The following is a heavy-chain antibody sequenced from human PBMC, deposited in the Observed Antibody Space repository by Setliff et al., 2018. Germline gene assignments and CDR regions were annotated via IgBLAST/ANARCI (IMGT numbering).Heavy chain of an antibody. CDR1: GGAFSNYG. V-gene: IGHV1-18*01. Sequence: SVKVSCKASGGAFSNYGITWVRQAPGQGLEWMAMIITSTGKTSYAQKFQGRVTVTTDTYTGTGYMELRSLRSDDTAMYFCARFGGSCSSSSCYASDLWGQGTMVTVSS. J-gene: IGHJ3*01. CDR2: IITSTGKT. CDR3: ARFGGSCSSSSCYASDL. D-gene: IGHD2-2*01.